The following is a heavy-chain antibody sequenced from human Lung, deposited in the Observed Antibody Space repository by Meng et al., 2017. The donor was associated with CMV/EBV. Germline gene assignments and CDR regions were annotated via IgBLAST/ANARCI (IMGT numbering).Heavy chain of an antibody. D-gene: IGHD4-11*01. J-gene: IGHJ6*02. V-gene: IGHV3-48*04. CDR1: GFPFRTNS. CDR2: ISGSNGNI. Sequence: GGSLRLSCAASGFPFRTNSMNWVRQAPGKGLEWVSYISGSNGNIYYADSVKGRFTISRDNTKKSLFLQMNSLRVEDTAVYYCARGPTDYYALDVWGQGPTVTASS. CDR3: ARGPTDYYALDV.